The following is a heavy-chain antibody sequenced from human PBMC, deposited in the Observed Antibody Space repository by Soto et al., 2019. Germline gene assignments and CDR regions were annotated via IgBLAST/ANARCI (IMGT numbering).Heavy chain of an antibody. V-gene: IGHV3-74*01. Sequence: GKGLVWVSRIKGDESSVSYADSVKGRFSISRDNAENTLYLQMDSLRADDTAVYYCARGLKNYYGVDVWGQGTTVTVSS. J-gene: IGHJ6*02. CDR3: ARGLKNYYGVDV. CDR2: IKGDESSV.